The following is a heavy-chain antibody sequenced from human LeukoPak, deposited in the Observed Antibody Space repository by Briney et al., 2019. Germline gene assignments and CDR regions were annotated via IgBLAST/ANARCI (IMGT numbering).Heavy chain of an antibody. CDR3: ARAYESRYDGHKIGY. D-gene: IGHD3-3*01. J-gene: IGHJ4*02. Sequence: GGSLRLSCAASGFTFNNYAIHWVRQAPGKGLEWVGVISYDGGDKFYVDSVKGRFTISRDNPKSTLYLQMNSLRVEDTAVYYCARAYESRYDGHKIGYWGQGTLVTVSS. V-gene: IGHV3-30*04. CDR2: ISYDGGDK. CDR1: GFTFNNYA.